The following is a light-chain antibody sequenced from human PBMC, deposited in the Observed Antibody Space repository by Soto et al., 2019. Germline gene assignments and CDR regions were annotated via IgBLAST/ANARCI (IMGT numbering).Light chain of an antibody. V-gene: IGKV1-5*03. CDR3: QQYHSYSYS. CDR2: KAS. J-gene: IGKJ2*01. CDR1: QSINSC. Sequence: DIQMTQSPSSLSASVGDRVSITCRASQSINSCLAWYQQKPGKAPKLLIYKASSLETGVPSRFSGSGSGTEFNLTISRLQPDDFATYYCQQYHSYSYSFGQGTKLEI.